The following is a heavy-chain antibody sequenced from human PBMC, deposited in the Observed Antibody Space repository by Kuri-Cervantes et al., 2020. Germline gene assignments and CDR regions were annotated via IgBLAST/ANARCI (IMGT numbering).Heavy chain of an antibody. CDR2: IYRSGST. J-gene: IGHJ6*02. D-gene: IGHD3-10*01. CDR3: ARDYITMLRAYYGMDV. V-gene: IGHV4-30-2*05. Sequence: SQTLSLTCAVSGGPIRSGGYSWSCIRQPPGKGLEWIGYIYRSGSTYYNPSLKSRVTISVDTSKNQFSLKLSSVTAADTAVYYCARDYITMLRAYYGMDVWGQGTTVTVSS. CDR1: GGPIRSGGYS.